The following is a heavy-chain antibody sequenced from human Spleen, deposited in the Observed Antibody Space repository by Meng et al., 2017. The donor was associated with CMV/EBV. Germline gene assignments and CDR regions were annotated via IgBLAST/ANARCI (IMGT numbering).Heavy chain of an antibody. J-gene: IGHJ4*02. CDR3: ARGGRTTGASADY. V-gene: IGHV1-18*01. Sequence: ASVKVSCKASGYTFDSYGFNWVRQAPGQGLEWMGWISGYNGNTHFAQKFQGRVTLATDTATRTAPMELRGLRSDDTAVYYCARGGRTTGASADYWGQGTLVTVSS. D-gene: IGHD1-1*01. CDR1: GYTFDSYG. CDR2: ISGYNGNT.